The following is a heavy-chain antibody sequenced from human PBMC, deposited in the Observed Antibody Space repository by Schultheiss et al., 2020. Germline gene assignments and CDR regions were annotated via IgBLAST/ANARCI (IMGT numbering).Heavy chain of an antibody. CDR1: GGFISSYSSH. CDR2: IYYNGKS. Sequence: SETLSLTCTVSGGFISSYSSHWGWIRQPTGKGLEWIRNIYYNGKSYYNPSLVSRVTISVDTSKNQISLKLTSVTAADTAVYYCAGQGNWNYAHIDYSGQGTLVTVSS. V-gene: IGHV4-39*01. CDR3: AGQGNWNYAHIDY. J-gene: IGHJ4*02. D-gene: IGHD1-7*01.